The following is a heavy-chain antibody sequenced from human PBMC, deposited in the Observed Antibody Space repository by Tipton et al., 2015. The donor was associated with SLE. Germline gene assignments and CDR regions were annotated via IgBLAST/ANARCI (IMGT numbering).Heavy chain of an antibody. CDR2: IYYSGST. V-gene: IGHV4-39*02. CDR3: ARSVLACRSGGFDY. J-gene: IGHJ4*02. D-gene: IGHD2-15*01. CDR1: GGSISSSSYY. Sequence: TLSLTCTVSGGSISSSSYYWGWIRQPPGKGLEWIGSIYYSGSTYYNPSLKSRVTISLDTSKNNFSLRLISVTAADTAAYYCARSVLACRSGGFDYWGQGTLATVSS.